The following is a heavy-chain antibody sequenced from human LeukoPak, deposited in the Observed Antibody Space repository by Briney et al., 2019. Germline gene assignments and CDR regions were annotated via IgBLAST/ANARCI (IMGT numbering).Heavy chain of an antibody. Sequence: GGSLRLSCAASGFTFSGCWLSWVRQAPGKGLEWVANVSPDGKTGLYVDSVEGRFTISRDNAQTSLSLQMNSVRVEDTAVYYCARGCSGDWSLGGQGTPVTVSS. CDR1: GFTFSGCW. V-gene: IGHV3-7*03. CDR2: VSPDGKTG. J-gene: IGHJ1*01. CDR3: ARGCSGDWSL. D-gene: IGHD2-21*02.